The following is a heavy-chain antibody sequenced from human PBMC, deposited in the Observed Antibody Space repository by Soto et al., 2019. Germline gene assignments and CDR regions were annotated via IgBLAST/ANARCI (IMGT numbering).Heavy chain of an antibody. D-gene: IGHD1-26*01. V-gene: IGHV4-39*01. CDR3: ARPGAGMPHWYFDL. Sequence: QLQLQESGPGLVKPAETLSLTCIVSGGSISSSNYYWGWIRQPPGQGLEWIGSIYSSGNTYYNRTLKSRVTISVDTYKNQFSLTLSSVTAADTAVYYCARPGAGMPHWYFDLWGRGTLVTVSS. J-gene: IGHJ2*01. CDR2: IYSSGNT. CDR1: GGSISSSNYY.